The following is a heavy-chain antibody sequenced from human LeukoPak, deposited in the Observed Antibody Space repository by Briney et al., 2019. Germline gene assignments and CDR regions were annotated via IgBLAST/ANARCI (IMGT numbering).Heavy chain of an antibody. Sequence: SETLSLTCTVSGGSISSYYWSWIRQPPGKGLEWIGYIYYSGRTNYNPSLKSRVTISVDTSKNQFSLKLSSVTAADTAVYYCARIPVDRYCSSTSCYYFDYWGQGTLVTVSS. CDR2: IYYSGRT. J-gene: IGHJ4*02. CDR3: ARIPVDRYCSSTSCYYFDY. CDR1: GGSISSYY. V-gene: IGHV4-59*01. D-gene: IGHD2-2*01.